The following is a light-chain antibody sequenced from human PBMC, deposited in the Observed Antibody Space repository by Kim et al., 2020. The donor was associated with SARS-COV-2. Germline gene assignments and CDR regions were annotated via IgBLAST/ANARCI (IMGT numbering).Light chain of an antibody. J-gene: IGLJ1*01. CDR3: NSRDSSGNQYV. CDR2: GKN. V-gene: IGLV3-19*01. CDR1: SLRSYY. Sequence: SSELTQDPAVSVALGQTVRITCQGDSLRSYYASWYQQKPGQAPVLVIYGKNNRPSGIPDRFSGSSSGNTASLTITGAQAEDEADYYCNSRDSSGNQYVFGTGTKLTVL.